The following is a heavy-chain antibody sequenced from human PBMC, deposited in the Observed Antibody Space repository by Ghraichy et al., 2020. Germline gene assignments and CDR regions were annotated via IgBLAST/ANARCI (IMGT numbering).Heavy chain of an antibody. V-gene: IGHV4-59*12. CDR1: GGSRWTYY. CDR3: ATYTSSSVGFDL. D-gene: IGHD6-6*01. J-gene: IGHJ3*01. Sequence: SETLSLTCSVSGGSRWTYYWSWIRQAPGKRPEWIGHIYNSGSTNYNPSLKSRVRMSIDTSKKEISLTVTSVTGADTAIYYCATYTSSSVGFDLWGQGTLVTVSS. CDR2: IYNSGST.